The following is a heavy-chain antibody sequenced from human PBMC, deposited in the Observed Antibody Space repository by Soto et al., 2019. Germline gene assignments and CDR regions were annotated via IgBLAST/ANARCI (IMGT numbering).Heavy chain of an antibody. CDR1: GFSLSSYA. CDR3: ASLLVRGYDF. D-gene: IGHD5-18*01. Sequence: GGSLRLSCAASGFSLSSYAMHWVRQAPGKGLDWVAVISYDGSNKYYADSVKGRFTISRDNSKNTLYLQMNSLRAEDTAVYYCASLLVRGYDFWGQGTLVTVSA. V-gene: IGHV3-30-3*01. CDR2: ISYDGSNK. J-gene: IGHJ4*02.